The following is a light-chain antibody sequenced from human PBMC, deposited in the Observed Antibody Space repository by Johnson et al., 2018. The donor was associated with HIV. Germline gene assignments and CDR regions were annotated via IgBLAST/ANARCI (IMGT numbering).Light chain of an antibody. J-gene: IGLJ1*01. CDR3: GTWDSSLSAGV. V-gene: IGLV1-51*02. Sequence: QSVLTQSPSVSAAPGQKVTISCSGSSSNIGNNYVSRYQQLPGTAPKLLIYENNKRPSGIPDRFSGSKSGTSATLGITGLQTGDEADYYCGTWDSSLSAGVFGTGTKVTVL. CDR1: SSNIGNNY. CDR2: ENN.